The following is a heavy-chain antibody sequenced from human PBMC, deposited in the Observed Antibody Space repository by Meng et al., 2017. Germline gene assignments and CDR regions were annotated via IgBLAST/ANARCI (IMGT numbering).Heavy chain of an antibody. D-gene: IGHD6-19*01. CDR1: GFTFSSYW. J-gene: IGHJ4*02. V-gene: IGHV3-7*04. CDR3: ARVYVWYSSGWSFGY. Sequence: GESLKISCAASGFTFSSYWMSWVRQAPGKGLEGVANIKQDGSEKYYVDSVKGRFTISRDNAKNSLYLQMNSLRAEDTAVYYCARVYVWYSSGWSFGYWGQGTLVTVSS. CDR2: IKQDGSEK.